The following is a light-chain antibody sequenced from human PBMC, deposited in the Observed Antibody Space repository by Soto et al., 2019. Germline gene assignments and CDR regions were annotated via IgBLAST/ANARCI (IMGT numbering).Light chain of an antibody. J-gene: IGKJ5*01. CDR1: QGISNY. CDR3: QQLTSYPRST. V-gene: IGKV1-9*01. Sequence: DIQLTRSPSFLSASVGDRVTITCRASQGISNYLAWYQQRPGKAPKLLIYAASTLQTGVPSRFSGSGSGTEFTLTISSLQPEDFATYHCQQLTSYPRSTFGQGTRLEIK. CDR2: AAS.